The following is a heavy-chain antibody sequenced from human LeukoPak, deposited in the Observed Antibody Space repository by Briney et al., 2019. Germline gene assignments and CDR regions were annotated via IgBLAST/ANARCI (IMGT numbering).Heavy chain of an antibody. D-gene: IGHD6-13*01. V-gene: IGHV1-2*02. CDR2: INPNSGGT. CDR3: ARDRSEQQLVLTYWFDP. Sequence: ASVKVSCKASGYTFTGYYMHWVRQATGQGLEWMGWINPNSGGTNYAQKFQGRVTMTRDTSISTAYMELSRLRSDDTAVYYCARDRSEQQLVLTYWFDPWGQGTLVTVSS. CDR1: GYTFTGYY. J-gene: IGHJ5*02.